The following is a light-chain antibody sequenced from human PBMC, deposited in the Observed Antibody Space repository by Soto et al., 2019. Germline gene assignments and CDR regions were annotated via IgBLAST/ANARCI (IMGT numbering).Light chain of an antibody. Sequence: IQLTQSPSSLSASVGDGVTIACRASQGIGNDLAWYQQKPGKAPKLLMHGISVLQSGVSSRFSGSGSGTDFTLTISSLQPEDFATYYCQQSYSTLVTFGQGTKVDIK. J-gene: IGKJ1*01. CDR1: QGIGND. CDR3: QQSYSTLVT. V-gene: IGKV1-39*01. CDR2: GIS.